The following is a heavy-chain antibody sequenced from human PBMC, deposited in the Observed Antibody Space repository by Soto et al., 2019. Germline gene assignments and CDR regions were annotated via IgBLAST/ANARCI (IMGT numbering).Heavy chain of an antibody. V-gene: IGHV1-18*01. D-gene: IGHD3-10*01. Sequence: QVQLVQSGAEVKNPGTSVKVSCKTSGYTFTSAGISWVRQAPGQGLEWMGWISTYNGNTKYAQKVQGRVTMTTDTSTSTAYMELKSLTSDDTAVYYCARDLDRSGSYYTDYWGQGTLVTVAA. J-gene: IGHJ4*02. CDR2: ISTYNGNT. CDR1: GYTFTSAG. CDR3: ARDLDRSGSYYTDY.